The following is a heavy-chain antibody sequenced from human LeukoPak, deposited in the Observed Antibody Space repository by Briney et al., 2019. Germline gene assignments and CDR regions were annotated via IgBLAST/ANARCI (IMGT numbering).Heavy chain of an antibody. V-gene: IGHV4-34*01. Sequence: SETLSLTCAVYGGSFSGYYWSWIRQPPGKGLEWIGEINHSGSTNYNPSLKSRVTISVDTSKNQFSLKLSSVTAADTAVYYCARGPRYFGYWGQGTLVTVSP. J-gene: IGHJ4*02. CDR1: GGSFSGYY. CDR2: INHSGST. CDR3: ARGPRYFGY.